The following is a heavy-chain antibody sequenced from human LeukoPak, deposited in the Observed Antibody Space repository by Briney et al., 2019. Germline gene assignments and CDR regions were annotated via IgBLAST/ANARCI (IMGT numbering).Heavy chain of an antibody. J-gene: IGHJ3*02. CDR2: ISSSSRYI. D-gene: IGHD2-15*01. CDR1: GFNFSSYG. V-gene: IGHV3-21*01. Sequence: GSLRLPCAASGFNFSSYGLNWVRQAPGKGLEWVSFISSSSRYIYYADSVKGRFTISRDSAKNSLYLQMYSLRAEDTAVYYCARGYCSGGSCYSGDAFDIWGQATMVTVSS. CDR3: ARGYCSGGSCYSGDAFDI.